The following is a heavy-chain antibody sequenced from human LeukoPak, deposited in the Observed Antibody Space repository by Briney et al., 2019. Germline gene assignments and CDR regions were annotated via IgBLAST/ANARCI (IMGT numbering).Heavy chain of an antibody. CDR2: ISSSSSYI. CDR1: GFTFSSYS. CDR3: ARETPMITFGGVFDY. Sequence: SGGSLRLSCAASGFTFSSYSMNWVRQAPGKGLEWVSSISSSSSYIYYADSVKGRFTISRDNAKNSLYLQMDGLRAEDTAVYYCARETPMITFGGVFDYWGQGTMVTVSS. V-gene: IGHV3-21*06. D-gene: IGHD3-16*01. J-gene: IGHJ4*02.